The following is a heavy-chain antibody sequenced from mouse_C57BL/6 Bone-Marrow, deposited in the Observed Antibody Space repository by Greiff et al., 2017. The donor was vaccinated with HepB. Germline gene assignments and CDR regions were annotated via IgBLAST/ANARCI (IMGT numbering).Heavy chain of an antibody. V-gene: IGHV1-81*01. CDR1: GYTFTSYG. J-gene: IGHJ4*01. Sequence: VQVVESGAELARPGASVKLSCKASGYTFTSYGISWVKQRTGQGLEWIGEIYPRSGNTYYNEKFKGKATLTADKSSSTAYMELRSLTSEDSAVYFCARNAKGYYAMDYWGQGTSVTVSS. CDR3: ARNAKGYYAMDY. CDR2: IYPRSGNT.